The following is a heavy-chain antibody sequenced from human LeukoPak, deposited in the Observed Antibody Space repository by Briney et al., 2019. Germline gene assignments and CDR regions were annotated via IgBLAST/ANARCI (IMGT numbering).Heavy chain of an antibody. CDR2: IWYDGSNK. CDR1: GFTFSSYG. J-gene: IGHJ4*02. V-gene: IGHV3-33*01. Sequence: GGSLRLSCAASGFTFSSYGMHWGRQAPGKGLEWVAVIWYDGSNKYYADSVKGRFTISRDNSKNTRYLQMNSLRAEETAVYYCARDGGGLVPDDYWGRGALVTVSS. D-gene: IGHD6-6*01. CDR3: ARDGGGLVPDDY.